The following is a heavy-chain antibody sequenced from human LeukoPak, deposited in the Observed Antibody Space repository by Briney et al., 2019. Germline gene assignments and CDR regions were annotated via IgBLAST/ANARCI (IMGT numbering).Heavy chain of an antibody. J-gene: IGHJ4*02. Sequence: GGSLRLSCAASGFTFRNYGMHWVRQAPSKGLEWVAFIRYDGSNKYYADSVKGRFTIFRDNSKNTLYLQLNSLRAEDTSVYYCAKDSQSGWLQPSHCDYWGQGTLVTVSS. CDR2: IRYDGSNK. CDR1: GFTFRNYG. D-gene: IGHD5-24*01. V-gene: IGHV3-30*02. CDR3: AKDSQSGWLQPSHCDY.